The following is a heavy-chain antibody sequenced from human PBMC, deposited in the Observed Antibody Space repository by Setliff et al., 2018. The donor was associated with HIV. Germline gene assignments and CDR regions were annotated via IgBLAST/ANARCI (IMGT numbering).Heavy chain of an antibody. CDR1: GGSFTTYY. J-gene: IGHJ4*02. CDR2: INHIGST. CDR3: ARGAGAFGAKLDS. D-gene: IGHD3-10*01. V-gene: IGHV4-34*01. Sequence: ASETLSLTCAVYGGSFTTYYWSWIRQPPGKGLEWIGEINHIGSTNYNPSLKSRVTISIDTSKNQFSLRLKSVTAADAAIYYCARGAGAFGAKLDSWGQGSLVTV.